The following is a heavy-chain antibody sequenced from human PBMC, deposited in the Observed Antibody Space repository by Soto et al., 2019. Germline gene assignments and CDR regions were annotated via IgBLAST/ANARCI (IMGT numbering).Heavy chain of an antibody. Sequence: GGSLRLSCSASGFTFRSYGMNWVRQAPGKGLEYVSGITSNGGSTFYADSVKGRFIISRDNSQNTVYLQMSSLTTADTAVYYCLVASAAYWGQGTQVTVPQ. CDR1: GFTFRSYG. CDR2: ITSNGGST. J-gene: IGHJ4*02. D-gene: IGHD6-13*01. V-gene: IGHV3-64D*06. CDR3: LVASAAY.